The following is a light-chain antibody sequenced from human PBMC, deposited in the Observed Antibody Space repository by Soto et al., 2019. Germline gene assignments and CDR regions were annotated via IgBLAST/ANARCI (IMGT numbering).Light chain of an antibody. CDR1: QSVNTY. V-gene: IGKV1-39*01. Sequence: DIQMTQSPSSLSASLGDRVTITCRASQSVNTYVHWYLQRPGRAPKLLIYGASNLQNGVPSRFSGDGSGTDFTLTISSLQVEDFATYHCQQTYSTPWTFGQGTKVEIK. CDR3: QQTYSTPWT. J-gene: IGKJ1*01. CDR2: GAS.